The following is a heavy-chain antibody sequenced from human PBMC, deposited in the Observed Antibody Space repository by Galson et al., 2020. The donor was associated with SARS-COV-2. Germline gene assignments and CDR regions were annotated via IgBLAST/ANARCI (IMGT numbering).Heavy chain of an antibody. CDR2: ISWNSGSI. V-gene: IGHV3-9*01. CDR1: GFTFYDYA. D-gene: IGHD6-19*01. CDR3: AKSVAKNLAVAAT. J-gene: IGHJ4*02. Sequence: GGSLRLSCAASGFTFYDYAMHWVRQAPGKGLEWVSGISWNSGSIGYADSVRGRFTISRDNAKNSLYLQMNSLGPEDTALYYCAKSVAKNLAVAATWGQGTLVTVSS.